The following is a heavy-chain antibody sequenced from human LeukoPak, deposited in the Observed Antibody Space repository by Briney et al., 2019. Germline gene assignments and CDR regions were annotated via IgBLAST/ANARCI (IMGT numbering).Heavy chain of an antibody. V-gene: IGHV3-21*04. Sequence: GGSLRLSCAASGFTFSHCSMNWVRQAPGKGLEWVSSVSSSSSYIYYADSVKGRFTISRDNAKNSLYLQMNSLRAEDTALYYCASDGTSTYYDFWSGYDAEYFQHWGQGTLVTVSS. D-gene: IGHD3-3*01. CDR1: GFTFSHCS. CDR2: VSSSSSYI. J-gene: IGHJ1*01. CDR3: ASDGTSTYYDFWSGYDAEYFQH.